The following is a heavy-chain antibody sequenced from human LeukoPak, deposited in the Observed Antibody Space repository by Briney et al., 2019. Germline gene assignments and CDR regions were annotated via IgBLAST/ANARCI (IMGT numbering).Heavy chain of an antibody. CDR3: ARADDSSGYSIYYYYGMDV. V-gene: IGHV3-11*06. Sequence: PGGSLRLSCAASGFSFSDYYMSWIRQAPGKGLEWVSYISSSGSHTNYADSVTGRFTISRNNAKKSLHLQMNSLRAEDTAVYYCARADDSSGYSIYYYYGMDVWGQGTTVTVSS. CDR2: ISSSGSHT. CDR1: GFSFSDYY. D-gene: IGHD3-22*01. J-gene: IGHJ6*02.